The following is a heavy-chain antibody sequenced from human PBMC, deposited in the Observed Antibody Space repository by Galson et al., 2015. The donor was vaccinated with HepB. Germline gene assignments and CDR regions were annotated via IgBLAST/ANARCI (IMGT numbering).Heavy chain of an antibody. CDR3: ARLPLGYCSSTSCPAPFDY. CDR1: GGSISSSSYY. D-gene: IGHD2-2*01. J-gene: IGHJ4*02. V-gene: IGHV4-39*01. Sequence: ETLSLTCTVSGGSISSSSYYWGWIRQPPGKGLEWIGSIYYSGSTYYNPSLKSRVTISVDTSKNQFSLKLSSVTAADTAVYYCARLPLGYCSSTSCPAPFDYWGQGTLVTVSS. CDR2: IYYSGST.